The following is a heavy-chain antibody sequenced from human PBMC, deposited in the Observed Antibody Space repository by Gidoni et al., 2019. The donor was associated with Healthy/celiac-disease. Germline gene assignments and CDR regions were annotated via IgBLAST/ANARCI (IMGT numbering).Heavy chain of an antibody. J-gene: IGHJ4*02. V-gene: IGHV3-33*01. D-gene: IGHD3-22*01. CDR3: ARGYYYDSSGYYS. CDR2: IWYDGSNK. Sequence: QVQLVESGGGVVQPGRSLRLTCAASGLTVSSYGMHWVRQAPGKGLEWVAVIWYDGSNKYYADSVKGRFTISRDNSKNTLYLQMNSLRAEDTAVYYCARGYYYDSSGYYSWGQGTLVTVSS. CDR1: GLTVSSYG.